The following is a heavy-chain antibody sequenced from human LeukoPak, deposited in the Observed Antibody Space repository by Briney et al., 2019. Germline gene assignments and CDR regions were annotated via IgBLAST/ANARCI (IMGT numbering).Heavy chain of an antibody. D-gene: IGHD3-9*01. J-gene: IGHJ4*02. CDR3: ARVLRYFDWPLIDY. CDR1: GFTVSSDY. Sequence: PGGSLRLSCAASGFTVSSDYMSWVRQAPGKGLEWVSVIYSGGSTYYADSVKGRFTISRDNSKNTLYLQMNSLRAEDTAVYYCARVLRYFDWPLIDYWGQGTLVTVSS. CDR2: IYSGGST. V-gene: IGHV3-53*01.